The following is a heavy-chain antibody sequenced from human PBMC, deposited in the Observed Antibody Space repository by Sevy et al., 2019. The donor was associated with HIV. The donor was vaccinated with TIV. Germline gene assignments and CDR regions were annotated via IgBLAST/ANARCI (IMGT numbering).Heavy chain of an antibody. CDR2: IKTETDGGTI. CDR3: TTGHDSGAIFDY. Sequence: GGSLRLSCTASGFIFSNVWMSWVRQAPGKDLEWVGRIKTETDGGTIDYAAPVKDRFTISRDDSKNTLYLEMNTLKTEDTAVYFCTTGHDSGAIFDYWGQGTLVTVSS. D-gene: IGHD2-8*02. J-gene: IGHJ4*02. V-gene: IGHV3-15*01. CDR1: GFIFSNVW.